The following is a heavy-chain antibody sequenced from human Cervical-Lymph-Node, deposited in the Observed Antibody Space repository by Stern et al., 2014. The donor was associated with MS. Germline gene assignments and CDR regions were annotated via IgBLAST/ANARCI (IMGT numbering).Heavy chain of an antibody. CDR1: GYTFTTYY. CDR2: INPSGDST. V-gene: IGHV1-46*01. CDR3: ASGRLDY. Sequence: VHLVESGAEVKKPGASVKISCKASGYTFTTYYMHWVRQAPGEGLEWMGVINPSGDSTTNAQKFQGRVTMTRDTSTSTVYMELSSLRSGDTAVYYCASGRLDYWGQGTLVTVSS. J-gene: IGHJ4*02.